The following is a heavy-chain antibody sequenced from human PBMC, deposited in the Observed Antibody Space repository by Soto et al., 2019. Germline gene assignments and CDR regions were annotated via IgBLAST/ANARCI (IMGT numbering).Heavy chain of an antibody. D-gene: IGHD1-1*01. Sequence: GASVKVSCKASGYTFTSYAMHWVRQAPGQRLEWMGWINAGNGNTKYSQKFQGRVTITRDTSASTAYMELSSLRSEDTAVYYCARDIRLITTGTTKFDPWGQGTLVTVSS. CDR1: GYTFTSYA. CDR2: INAGNGNT. CDR3: ARDIRLITTGTTKFDP. J-gene: IGHJ5*02. V-gene: IGHV1-3*01.